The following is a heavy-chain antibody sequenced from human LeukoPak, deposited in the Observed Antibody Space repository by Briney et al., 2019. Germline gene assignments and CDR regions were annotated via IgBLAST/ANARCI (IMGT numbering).Heavy chain of an antibody. J-gene: IGHJ4*02. CDR3: AEGGHSSGWWDYFDY. V-gene: IGHV3-30*18. CDR2: ISYDGSNK. CDR1: GFTFSSYG. Sequence: PGGSLRPSCAASGFTFSSYGMHWVRQAPGKGLEWVAVISYDGSNKYYADSVKGRFTISRDNSKNTLYLQMNSLRAEDTAVYYCAEGGHSSGWWDYFDYWGQGTLVTVSS. D-gene: IGHD6-19*01.